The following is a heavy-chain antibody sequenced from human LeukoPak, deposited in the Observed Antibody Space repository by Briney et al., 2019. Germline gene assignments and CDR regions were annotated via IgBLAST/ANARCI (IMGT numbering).Heavy chain of an antibody. CDR2: ISAYNGNT. CDR3: ARDKTVVVRGVRALDY. CDR1: GYTFTSYG. D-gene: IGHD3-10*01. J-gene: IGHJ4*02. Sequence: ASVKVSCKASGYTFTSYGISWVQQAPGQGLEWMGWISAYNGNTNYAQKLQGRVTMTTDTSTSTAYMELRSLRSDDTAVYYCARDKTVVVRGVRALDYWGQGTLVTVSS. V-gene: IGHV1-18*04.